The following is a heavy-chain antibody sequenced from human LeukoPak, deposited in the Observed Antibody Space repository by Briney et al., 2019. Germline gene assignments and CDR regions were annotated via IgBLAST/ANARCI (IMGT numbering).Heavy chain of an antibody. CDR3: ARDKSGSIDY. V-gene: IGHV3-53*01. Sequence: PGGTLRLSCAASGFTVSSNYMNWVRQAPGKGLEWVSIIYSGERTYYAASLKGRFTISRDTSKNTLYLHMNSLTAEDTGMYYCARDKSGSIDYWGQGTLVTVSS. CDR1: GFTVSSNY. D-gene: IGHD3-10*01. CDR2: IYSGERT. J-gene: IGHJ4*02.